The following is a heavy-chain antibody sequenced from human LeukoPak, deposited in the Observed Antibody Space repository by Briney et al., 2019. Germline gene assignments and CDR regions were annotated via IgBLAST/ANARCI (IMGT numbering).Heavy chain of an antibody. V-gene: IGHV1-2*06. CDR2: INPNSGDT. Sequence: ASVKVSCKASGYTFTGYHMHWVRQAPGQGLEWMGRINPNSGDTNYAQKFQGRVTMTRDTSISTAYMELSRLRSDDTAVYYCARSPVASSWYEVTPNWFDPWGQGTLVTVSS. CDR3: ARSPVASSWYEVTPNWFDP. J-gene: IGHJ5*02. CDR1: GYTFTGYH. D-gene: IGHD6-13*01.